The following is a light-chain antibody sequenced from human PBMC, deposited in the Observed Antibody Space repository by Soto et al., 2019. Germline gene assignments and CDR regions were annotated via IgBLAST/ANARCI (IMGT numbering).Light chain of an antibody. Sequence: DIQMTQSPSSLSASVGDRVTITGPASQDINKNLIWYQQKPGKAPKLLIYDASDLETGVPSRFSGSGSGTGFTFTISSLQPEDFATYYCQQYESLPLTFGQGTRLEIK. CDR2: DAS. CDR3: QQYESLPLT. CDR1: QDINKN. V-gene: IGKV1-33*01. J-gene: IGKJ5*01.